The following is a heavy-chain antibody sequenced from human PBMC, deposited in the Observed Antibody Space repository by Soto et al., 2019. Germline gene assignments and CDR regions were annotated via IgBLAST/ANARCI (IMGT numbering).Heavy chain of an antibody. D-gene: IGHD6-19*01. V-gene: IGHV4-59*01. CDR1: GGSISSYY. Sequence: LSLTCTVSGGSISSYYWSWIRQPPGKGLEWIGYIYYSGSTNYNPSLKSRVTISVDTSKNQFSLKLSSVAAADTAVYYCARGYSSGWSVYWGQGTLVTVSS. CDR2: IYYSGST. CDR3: ARGYSSGWSVY. J-gene: IGHJ4*02.